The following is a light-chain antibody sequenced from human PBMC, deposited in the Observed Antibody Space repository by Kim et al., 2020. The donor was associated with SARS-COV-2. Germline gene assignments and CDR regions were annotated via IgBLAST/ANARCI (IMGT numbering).Light chain of an antibody. V-gene: IGKV2D-29*02. CDR1: QSLLLSDGDTD. CDR2: QVS. Sequence: DIVMTQIPLSLSVTPGQAASISCKSSQSLLLSDGDTDLSWFLHKPGQSPQLLIYQVSKRFSGVPDRFSGSGSGTEFTLKISRVEAEDVGVYYCMQTKQVPYSFGQGTKLEI. J-gene: IGKJ2*01. CDR3: MQTKQVPYS.